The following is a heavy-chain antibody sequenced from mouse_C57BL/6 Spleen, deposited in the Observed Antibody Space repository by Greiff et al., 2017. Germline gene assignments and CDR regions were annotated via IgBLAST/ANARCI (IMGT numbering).Heavy chain of an antibody. D-gene: IGHD2-1*01. J-gene: IGHJ1*03. CDR1: GYTFTSYW. CDR2: IDPSDSYT. CDR3: ARKGLYGNYWYFDV. Sequence: QVQLKQPGAELVRPGTSVKLSCKASGYTFTSYWMHWVKQRPGQGLEWIGVIDPSDSYTNYNQKFKGKATLTVDTSSSTAYMQLSSLTSEDSAVYYCARKGLYGNYWYFDVWGTGTTVTVSS. V-gene: IGHV1-59*01.